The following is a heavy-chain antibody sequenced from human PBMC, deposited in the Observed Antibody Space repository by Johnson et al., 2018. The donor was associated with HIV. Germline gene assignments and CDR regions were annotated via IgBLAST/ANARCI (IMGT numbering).Heavy chain of an antibody. J-gene: IGHJ3*02. CDR3: ARRRSPDAFDM. CDR1: GFTFSSYA. Sequence: QMQLVESGGGVVQPGRSLRLSCAASGFTFSSYAIHWVRQAPGKGLEWVAVISYDGSNKYYADSVKGRLTISRDNSKNTLYLQMNNLRAEDTALYYCARRRSPDAFDMWGQGTMVTVSS. CDR2: ISYDGSNK. V-gene: IGHV3-30-3*01. D-gene: IGHD3-16*01.